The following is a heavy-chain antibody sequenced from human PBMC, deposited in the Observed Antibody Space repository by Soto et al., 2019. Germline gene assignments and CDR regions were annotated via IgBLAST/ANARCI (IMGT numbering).Heavy chain of an antibody. D-gene: IGHD3-10*01. Sequence: QVQLQESGPGLVKPSQTLSLTCIVSGGAISSDRYYWTCIRQPPGKGLEWLGYIFYSGRAYYNPSLESPVTISIDTSQDQSSLRLTSGTGADTAVYFCARTDYGSGSPIKWGLGTRVTFSS. CDR1: GGAISSDRYY. CDR2: IFYSGRA. CDR3: ARTDYGSGSPIK. J-gene: IGHJ4*02. V-gene: IGHV4-30-4*01.